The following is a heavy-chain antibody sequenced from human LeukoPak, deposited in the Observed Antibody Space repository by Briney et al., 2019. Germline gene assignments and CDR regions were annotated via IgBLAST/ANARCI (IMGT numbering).Heavy chain of an antibody. CDR3: AKDWFLEWLLPSSFFDY. D-gene: IGHD3-3*01. V-gene: IGHV3-30*02. Sequence: PGGSLRLSCAASGFTFSSYGMHWVRQAPGKGLEWVAFIRYDGSNKYYADSVKGRFTISRDNSKNTLYLQMNSLRAEDTAVYYCAKDWFLEWLLPSSFFDYWGQGTLVTVSS. J-gene: IGHJ4*02. CDR2: IRYDGSNK. CDR1: GFTFSSYG.